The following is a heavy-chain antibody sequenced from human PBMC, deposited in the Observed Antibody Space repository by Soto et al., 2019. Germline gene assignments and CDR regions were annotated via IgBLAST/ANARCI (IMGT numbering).Heavy chain of an antibody. J-gene: IGHJ4*02. Sequence: PSETLSLTCTVSGGSTSGYYWSWIRQPPGKGLEWIGHIYSSGSTNYNPSLNSRVTISVDTSKNQFSLKLSSVTTADTAIYYCATFSPGGYDFWSGYSDYWGQGTLVTVSS. CDR2: IYSSGST. CDR3: ATFSPGGYDFWSGYSDY. V-gene: IGHV4-59*01. D-gene: IGHD3-3*01. CDR1: GGSTSGYY.